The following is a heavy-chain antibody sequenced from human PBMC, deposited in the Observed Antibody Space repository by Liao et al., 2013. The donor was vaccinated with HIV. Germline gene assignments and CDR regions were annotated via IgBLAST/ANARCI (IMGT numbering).Heavy chain of an antibody. Sequence: QVQLQQWGAGLLKPSETLSLTCAVYGGSFSGYYWSWIRQPPGKGLEWIGEINHSGSTYYNPSLKSRVTISVDTSKNQFSLKLSSVTAADTAVYYCARGDLRGWNYAPDWFDPWGQGTLVTVSS. J-gene: IGHJ5*02. CDR2: INHSGST. D-gene: IGHD1-7*01. CDR1: GGSFSGYY. CDR3: ARGDLRGWNYAPDWFDP. V-gene: IGHV4-34*01.